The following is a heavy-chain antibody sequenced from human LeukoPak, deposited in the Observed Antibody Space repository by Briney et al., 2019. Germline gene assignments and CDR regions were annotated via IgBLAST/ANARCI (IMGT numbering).Heavy chain of an antibody. D-gene: IGHD3-16*01. CDR1: GGYIGSYF. V-gene: IGHV4-4*07. CDR2: FYTSGSP. Sequence: SETLSLTCSVSGGYIGSYFWSWIRQPAGKELEYIGRFYTSGSPNYNPSLKSRVTMSVDTSKNQFSLRLSSVSPADTAVYYCARIGGITYSDYWGQGILVTVPS. CDR3: ARIGGITYSDY. J-gene: IGHJ4*02.